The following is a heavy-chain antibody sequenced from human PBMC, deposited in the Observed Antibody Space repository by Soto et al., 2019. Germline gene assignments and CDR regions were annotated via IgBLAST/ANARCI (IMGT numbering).Heavy chain of an antibody. CDR1: GYTFTSYG. V-gene: IGHV1-18*01. CDR3: AREGGYGDYEVDAFDI. D-gene: IGHD4-17*01. J-gene: IGHJ3*02. Sequence: ASVKVSCKASGYTFTSYGISWVRQAPGQGLEWMGWISAYNGNTNYAQKPQGRVTMTTDTSTSTAYMELRSLRSDDTAVYYCAREGGYGDYEVDAFDIWGQGTMVTVSS. CDR2: ISAYNGNT.